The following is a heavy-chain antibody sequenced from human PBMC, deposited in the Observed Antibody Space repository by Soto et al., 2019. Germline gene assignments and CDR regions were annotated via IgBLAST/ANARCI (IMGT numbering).Heavy chain of an antibody. CDR3: AKDIWQQLANWYFDL. CDR2: ISWNSGSI. J-gene: IGHJ2*01. V-gene: IGHV3-9*01. D-gene: IGHD6-13*01. CDR1: GFTFDDYA. Sequence: GGSLRLSCAASGFTFDDYAMHWVRQAPGKGLEWVSGISWNSGSIGYADSVKGRFTISRDNAKNSLYLQMNSLRAEDTALYYCAKDIWQQLANWYFDLWGRGTLVTVSS.